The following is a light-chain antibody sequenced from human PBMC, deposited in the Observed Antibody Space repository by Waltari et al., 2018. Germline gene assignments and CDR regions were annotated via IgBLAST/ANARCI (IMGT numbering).Light chain of an antibody. Sequence: QSALTQPASVSGSPGQSITISCTGTNSDVGAYNYVSWYQQFPGKAHKLLIYDVTNRPSGGSGRFSGSKSGTTASLTSSGLQAEDDAYYFCSSYTGSTTYVCGTGTKVTVL. CDR1: NSDVGAYNY. J-gene: IGLJ1*01. CDR3: SSYTGSTTYV. CDR2: DVT. V-gene: IGLV2-14*03.